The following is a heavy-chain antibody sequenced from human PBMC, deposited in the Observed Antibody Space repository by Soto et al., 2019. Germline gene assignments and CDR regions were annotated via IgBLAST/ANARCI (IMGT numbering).Heavy chain of an antibody. V-gene: IGHV3-53*01. J-gene: IGHJ6*02. CDR3: ARDCSGGSCYSIYYYGMDV. D-gene: IGHD2-15*01. Sequence: PGGSLRLSCAASGFTVSSNYMSWVRQAPGKGLKWVSVIYSGGSTYYADSVKGRFTISRDNSKNTLYLQMNSLRAEDTAVYYCARDCSGGSCYSIYYYGMDVWGQGTTVTVSS. CDR1: GFTVSSNY. CDR2: IYSGGST.